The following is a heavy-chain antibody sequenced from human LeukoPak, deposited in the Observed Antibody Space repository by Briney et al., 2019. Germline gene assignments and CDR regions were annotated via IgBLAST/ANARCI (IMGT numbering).Heavy chain of an antibody. D-gene: IGHD4-17*01. Sequence: GGSLRLSCAASGFTVSSNYMTWVRQAPGKGLEWVSVVYGGDTTYYADSVKGRFTISRDNSKNALYLQMNSLRAEDTAVYYCARETHSTVTTDDAFDIWGQGTMVTVSS. V-gene: IGHV3-66*01. J-gene: IGHJ3*02. CDR3: ARETHSTVTTDDAFDI. CDR1: GFTVSSNY. CDR2: VYGGDTT.